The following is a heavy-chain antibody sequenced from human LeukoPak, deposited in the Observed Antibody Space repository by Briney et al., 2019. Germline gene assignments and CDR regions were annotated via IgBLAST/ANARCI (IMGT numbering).Heavy chain of an antibody. D-gene: IGHD6-19*01. CDR2: ISSSSSYI. J-gene: IGHJ4*02. V-gene: IGHV3-21*01. Sequence: GGSLRLSCAASGFTFSSYSMNWVRQAPGKGLEWVSSISSSSSYIYYADSVNGRFTISRDNAKNSLYLQMNSLRAEDTAVYYCARVSSGATSFDYWGQGTLVTVSS. CDR3: ARVSSGATSFDY. CDR1: GFTFSSYS.